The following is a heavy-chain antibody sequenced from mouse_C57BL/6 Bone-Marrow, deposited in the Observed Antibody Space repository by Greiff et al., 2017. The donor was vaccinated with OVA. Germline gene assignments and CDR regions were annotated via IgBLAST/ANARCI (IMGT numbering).Heavy chain of an antibody. CDR1: GFTFNTYA. CDR2: IRSKSSNYAT. V-gene: IGHV10-3*01. J-gene: IGHJ4*01. D-gene: IGHD1-1*01. CDR3: VRDITVVAGSYYAMDY. Sequence: EVKLMESGGGLVQPKGSLKLSCAASGFTFNTYAMHWVRQAPGKGLEWVARIRSKSSNYATYYADSVKDRFTISRDDSQSMLYLQMNNLKTEDTAMYYCVRDITVVAGSYYAMDYWGQGTSVTVSS.